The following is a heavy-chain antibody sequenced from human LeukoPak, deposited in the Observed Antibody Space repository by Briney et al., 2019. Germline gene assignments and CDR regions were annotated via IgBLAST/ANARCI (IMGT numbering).Heavy chain of an antibody. D-gene: IGHD3-10*01. CDR1: GFTFSSYG. J-gene: IGHJ4*02. V-gene: IGHV3-NL1*01. Sequence: PGGSLRLSCAASGFTFSSYGMHWVRQAPGQGLEGVSVIYSGGSTYYADSVKGRFTISRDNSKNTLYLQMNSLRAEDTAVYYCARHRLLWFGELDYWGQGTLVTVSS. CDR3: ARHRLLWFGELDY. CDR2: IYSGGST.